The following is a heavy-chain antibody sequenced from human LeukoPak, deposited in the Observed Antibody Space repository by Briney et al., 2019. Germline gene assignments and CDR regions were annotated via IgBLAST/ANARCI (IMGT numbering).Heavy chain of an antibody. D-gene: IGHD5-18*01. J-gene: IGHJ4*02. Sequence: GGSLRLSCAASGFTISSYGMHWVRQAPGKGLEWVAVISYDGSNKYYADSVKGRFTISRDNSKNTLYLQMNSLRAEDTAVYYCAKDVDTAMVTAGSYFDYWGQGTLVTVSS. V-gene: IGHV3-30*18. CDR1: GFTISSYG. CDR2: ISYDGSNK. CDR3: AKDVDTAMVTAGSYFDY.